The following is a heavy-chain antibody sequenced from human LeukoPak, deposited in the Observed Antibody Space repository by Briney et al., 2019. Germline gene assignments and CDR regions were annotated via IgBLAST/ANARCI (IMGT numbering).Heavy chain of an antibody. CDR2: ISSSSSYI. J-gene: IGHJ4*02. CDR3: ASGRAITTFDY. CDR1: GFTFSSYS. D-gene: IGHD1-14*01. Sequence: TPGGSLRLSCAASGFTFSSYSMNWVRQAPGKGLEWVSSISSSSSYIYYADSVKGRFTISRDNARKSLYLQMNSLRAEDTGVYYCASGRAITTFDYWGQGTLVTVSS. V-gene: IGHV3-21*01.